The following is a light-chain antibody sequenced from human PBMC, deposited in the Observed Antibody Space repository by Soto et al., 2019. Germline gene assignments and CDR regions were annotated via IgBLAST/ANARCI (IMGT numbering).Light chain of an antibody. CDR2: SNN. V-gene: IGLV1-44*01. Sequence: QAVVTQPPSASGTPGQRVTISCSGSSSNIGSDIVNWYQQLPGMAPKLLIYSNNQRPSGVPDRFSGSKSGTSASLAISGLQSEDEADYYCAAWDGSLNGWVLGGGTKLTVL. J-gene: IGLJ3*02. CDR1: SSNIGSDI. CDR3: AAWDGSLNGWV.